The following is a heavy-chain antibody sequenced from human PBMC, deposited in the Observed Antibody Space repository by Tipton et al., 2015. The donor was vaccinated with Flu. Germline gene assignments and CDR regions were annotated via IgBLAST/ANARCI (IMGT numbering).Heavy chain of an antibody. D-gene: IGHD5-18*01. J-gene: IGHJ6*02. CDR3: ARGPTAMPDYGMFV. Sequence: QLVQSGAEVKKPGASVKVSCKASGYTFTSYDINWIRQAAGRGLEWMGWMNPDSGHIDYAQKFQGRVTMTRNTSINTAYMELHSLRSDDTAVYYCARGPTAMPDYGMFVWGQGTTVTVSS. CDR2: MNPDSGHI. V-gene: IGHV1-8*01. CDR1: GYTFTSYD.